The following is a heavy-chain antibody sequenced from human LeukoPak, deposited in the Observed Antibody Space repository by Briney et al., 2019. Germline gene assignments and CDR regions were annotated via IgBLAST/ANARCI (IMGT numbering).Heavy chain of an antibody. J-gene: IGHJ6*02. V-gene: IGHV1-8*01. Sequence: ASAKVSCKASGYTFTSYEINWVRQATGQGLEWMGWMNPNSGNTGYTQKFQGRVTMSRNTSISTAYMELSSLRSEDTAVYYCARVRSQNYGMDVWGQGTTVTVSS. CDR2: MNPNSGNT. CDR3: ARVRSQNYGMDV. CDR1: GYTFTSYE.